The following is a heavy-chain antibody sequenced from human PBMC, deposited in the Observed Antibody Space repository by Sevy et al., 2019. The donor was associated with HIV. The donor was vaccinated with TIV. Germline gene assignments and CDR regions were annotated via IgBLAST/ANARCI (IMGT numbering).Heavy chain of an antibody. CDR1: GFTFSSYA. D-gene: IGHD5-12*01. J-gene: IGHJ4*02. Sequence: GSLRLSCAASGFTFSSYAMSWVRQAPGKGLEWVSAISGSGISTYYTDSVKGRFTISRDNSKNTLYLQMNNLRAEDTAVFYCAKGIGYSGYETDYWGQGTLVTVSS. V-gene: IGHV3-23*01. CDR3: AKGIGYSGYETDY. CDR2: ISGSGIST.